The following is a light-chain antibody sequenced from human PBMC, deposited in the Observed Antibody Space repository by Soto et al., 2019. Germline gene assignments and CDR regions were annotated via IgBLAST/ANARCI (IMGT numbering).Light chain of an antibody. CDR2: DVS. Sequence: QSVVTQPASVSGSPGQSITISCTGTSSDVGGYNYVSWYQQHPGKAPKLMIYDVSNRPSGVSNRFSGSKSGNTASLTISGLQAEDETDYYCSAYTSSSTVVVGGGTKVTVL. CDR1: SSDVGGYNY. CDR3: SAYTSSSTVV. V-gene: IGLV2-14*01. J-gene: IGLJ2*01.